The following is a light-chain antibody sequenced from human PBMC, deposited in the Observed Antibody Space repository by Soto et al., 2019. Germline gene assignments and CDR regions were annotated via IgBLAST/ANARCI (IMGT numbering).Light chain of an antibody. J-gene: IGKJ1*01. CDR1: QSVGISY. CDR3: QQRSNWPPT. V-gene: IGKV3D-20*02. Sequence: VVLTPSPGTLSLSPGERATLSCRASQSVGISYIAWYQHKPGQAPRLLIYGASSRAAGIPDRFSGSGSGTEFTLTISSLQSEDFAVYYCQQRSNWPPTFGQGTKVDIK. CDR2: GAS.